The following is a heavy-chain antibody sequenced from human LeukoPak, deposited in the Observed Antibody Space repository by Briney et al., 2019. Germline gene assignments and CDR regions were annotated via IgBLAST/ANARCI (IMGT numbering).Heavy chain of an antibody. CDR2: KYYSGST. D-gene: IGHD5-18*01. CDR1: GVSINTCCYY. Sequence: SETLSLTCDVSGVSINTCCYYWTWIRQPPGKGLEWIGYKYYSGSTRYNSSLRSRLTISLDSPKNQFSLRLTSVTAADTAVYYCARGRSYGFDFDSWGPGTLVIVSS. J-gene: IGHJ4*02. V-gene: IGHV4-61*01. CDR3: ARGRSYGFDFDS.